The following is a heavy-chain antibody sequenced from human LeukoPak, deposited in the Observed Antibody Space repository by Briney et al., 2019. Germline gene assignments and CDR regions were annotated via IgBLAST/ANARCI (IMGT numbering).Heavy chain of an antibody. Sequence: GGSLRLSCAASGFTFSHFWMSWVRQAPGKGLEWVAYIKKTGSETYYVDSVKGRFTITRDNTRNSLFLQMYSLRAEDTAVYYCVRNLAVAGTCFDSWGQGTLVTVSS. J-gene: IGHJ4*02. CDR1: GFTFSHFW. D-gene: IGHD6-19*01. CDR2: IKKTGSET. CDR3: VRNLAVAGTCFDS. V-gene: IGHV3-7*03.